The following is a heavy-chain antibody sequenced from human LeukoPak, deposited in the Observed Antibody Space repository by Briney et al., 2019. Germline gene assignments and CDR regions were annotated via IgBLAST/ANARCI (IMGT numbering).Heavy chain of an antibody. CDR1: GFTFSNYW. V-gene: IGHV3-74*01. Sequence: GGSLRLSCAASGFTFSNYWMHWVRQVPGKGLVWVSRIDSDGSTTSYADSVKSRFAISRDNSKNTLFLQMSSLRPEDTAVYYCARNRPGSVWDTVDLDYWGQGTLVTVSS. CDR3: ARNRPGSVWDTVDLDY. D-gene: IGHD6-19*01. J-gene: IGHJ4*02. CDR2: IDSDGSTT.